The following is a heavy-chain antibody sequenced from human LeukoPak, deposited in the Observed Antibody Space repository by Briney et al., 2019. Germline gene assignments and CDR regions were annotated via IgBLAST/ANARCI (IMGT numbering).Heavy chain of an antibody. Sequence: PGESLKISCKGSGYSFTSYWIGWVRQMPGKGLEWMGIIYPGDSDTRYSPSFQGQVTISADKSIGTAYLQWSSLKASDTAMYYCARRTCGGDCYVGDDAFDIWGQGTMVTVSS. J-gene: IGHJ3*02. D-gene: IGHD2-21*02. CDR3: ARRTCGGDCYVGDDAFDI. CDR2: IYPGDSDT. CDR1: GYSFTSYW. V-gene: IGHV5-51*01.